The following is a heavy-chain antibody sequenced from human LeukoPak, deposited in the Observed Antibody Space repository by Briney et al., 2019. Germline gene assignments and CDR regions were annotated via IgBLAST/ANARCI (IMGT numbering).Heavy chain of an antibody. CDR1: GFTFSSYG. J-gene: IGHJ4*02. V-gene: IGHV3-33*01. CDR2: IWYDGSNK. Sequence: PGGSLRLSCAASGFTFSSYGMHWVRQAPGKGLEWVAVIWYDGSNKYYADSVKGRFTISRDNSKNTLYLQMNSLRAEDTAVYYCAREFKYFYDTSGYYWNYFDYWGQGTLVTVSS. D-gene: IGHD3-22*01. CDR3: AREFKYFYDTSGYYWNYFDY.